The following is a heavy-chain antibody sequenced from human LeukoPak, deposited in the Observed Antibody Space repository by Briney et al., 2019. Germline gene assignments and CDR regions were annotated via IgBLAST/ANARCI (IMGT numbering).Heavy chain of an antibody. CDR2: IYYSGST. CDR1: GGSISSYY. V-gene: IGHV4-59*13. J-gene: IGHJ6*03. CDR3: ARGGVTPDYGDLRAYYYFYMDV. Sequence: SETLSLTCTVSGGSISSYYWSWIRQPPGKGLEWIGYIYYSGSTNYNPSLKSRVTISVDTSKNQFSLKLSYVTAADTAVYYCARGGVTPDYGDLRAYYYFYMDVWGKGTTVTVSS. D-gene: IGHD4-17*01.